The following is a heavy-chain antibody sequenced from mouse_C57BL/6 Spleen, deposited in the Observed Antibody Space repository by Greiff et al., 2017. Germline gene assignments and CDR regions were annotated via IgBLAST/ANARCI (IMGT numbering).Heavy chain of an antibody. D-gene: IGHD2-4*01. CDR1: GYTFTSYW. Sequence: QVQLQQPGAELVKPGASVKMSCKASGYTFTSYWIPWVKQRPGQGLEWIGDIYPGSGSTNYNEKFKSKATLTVDTSSSTAYMQLSSLTSEDSAVXSCARGYYDCDPSAMDYWGQGTSVTVSS. V-gene: IGHV1-55*01. CDR3: ARGYYDCDPSAMDY. CDR2: IYPGSGST. J-gene: IGHJ4*01.